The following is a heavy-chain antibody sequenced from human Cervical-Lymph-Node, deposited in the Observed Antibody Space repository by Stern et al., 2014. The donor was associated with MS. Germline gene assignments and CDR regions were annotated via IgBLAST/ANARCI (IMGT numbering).Heavy chain of an antibody. Sequence: QVQLVQSGAEVKKPGSSVKVSCKASGGTFSSYAISWVRQAPGQGLEWLGGTIPIFGTANYAQKFQGRVTITADESTSTAYMELSSLRSEDTAVYYCARAPITVTDYYYGMDVWGQGTTVTVSS. CDR2: TIPIFGTA. V-gene: IGHV1-69*01. CDR3: ARAPITVTDYYYGMDV. D-gene: IGHD4-11*01. CDR1: GGTFSSYA. J-gene: IGHJ6*02.